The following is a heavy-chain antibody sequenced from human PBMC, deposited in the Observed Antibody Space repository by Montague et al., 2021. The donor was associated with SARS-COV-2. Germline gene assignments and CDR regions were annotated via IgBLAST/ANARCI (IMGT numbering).Heavy chain of an antibody. CDR3: ASEQIVVVPAAPYYYGMGV. D-gene: IGHD2-2*01. J-gene: IGHJ6*02. CDR2: IYTSGST. CDR1: GGSISSGSYY. Sequence: TLSLTCTVSGGSISSGSYYWSWIRQPAGKGLEWIGRIYTSGSTIYNPSLKSRVTISVDTSKNQFSLKLSSVTAADTAVYYCASEQIVVVPAAPYYYGMGVWGQGTTVTVSS. V-gene: IGHV4-61*02.